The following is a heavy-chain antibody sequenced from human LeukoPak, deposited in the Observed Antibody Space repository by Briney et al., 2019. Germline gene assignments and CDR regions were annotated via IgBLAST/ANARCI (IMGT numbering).Heavy chain of an antibody. CDR1: RFIFSNFA. J-gene: IGHJ4*02. CDR3: AKSGPYCSSTTCNYFDY. D-gene: IGHD2-2*01. Sequence: GGSLRLSCAASRFIFSNFAMSWVRQAPGKGLEWVSTISGSAYSTYYADSVKGRFTISRDNSKNALFLQMNSLSAEDTAVYYCAKSGPYCSSTTCNYFDYWGQGTLVTVSS. V-gene: IGHV3-23*01. CDR2: ISGSAYST.